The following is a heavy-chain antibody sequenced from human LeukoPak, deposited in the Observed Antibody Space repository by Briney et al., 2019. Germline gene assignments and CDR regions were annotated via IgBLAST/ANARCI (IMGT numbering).Heavy chain of an antibody. V-gene: IGHV4-34*01. CDR3: ARLLLWFGDMDV. CDR2: INHSGST. Sequence: PSETLSLTCAVYGGSFSGYYWSWIRQPPGKGLEWIGEINHSGSTNYNPSLKSRVTISVDTSKNQFSLKLSSVTAADTAVYYCARLLLWFGDMDVWGKGTTVTVSS. CDR1: GGSFSGYY. D-gene: IGHD3-10*01. J-gene: IGHJ6*03.